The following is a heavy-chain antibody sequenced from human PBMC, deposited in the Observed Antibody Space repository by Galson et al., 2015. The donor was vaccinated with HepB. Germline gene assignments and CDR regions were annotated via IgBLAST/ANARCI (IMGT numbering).Heavy chain of an antibody. J-gene: IGHJ6*02. CDR2: TYYRSEWSR. CDR3: VRGQADAGSDRIYGMDV. Sequence: CAISGDSVSSNSAAWNWIRQSPSRGLDWLGATYYRSEWSRVYAPSVQSRITINPDASKNQFSLQLNSVTPEDTAVYYCVRGQADAGSDRIYGMDVWGQGTTVTVSS. V-gene: IGHV6-1*01. D-gene: IGHD3-16*02. CDR1: GDSVSSNSAA.